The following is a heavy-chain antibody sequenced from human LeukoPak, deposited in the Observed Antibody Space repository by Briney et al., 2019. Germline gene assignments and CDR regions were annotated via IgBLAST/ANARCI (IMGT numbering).Heavy chain of an antibody. Sequence: GGSLRLSCAAAEFSVSSNYMTWVRQAPGKGLECVSVIYSGGNTDYADSVKGRFTISRDNSRNTLYLQMSSLRTEDTALYYCTRATDPSKGMDVWGQGTTVTVSS. V-gene: IGHV3-53*01. D-gene: IGHD4-11*01. J-gene: IGHJ6*02. CDR2: IYSGGNT. CDR3: TRATDPSKGMDV. CDR1: EFSVSSNY.